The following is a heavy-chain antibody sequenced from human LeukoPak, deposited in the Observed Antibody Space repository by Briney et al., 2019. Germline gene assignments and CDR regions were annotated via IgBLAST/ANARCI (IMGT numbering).Heavy chain of an antibody. D-gene: IGHD6-13*01. Sequence: GGSLRLSCAASGFTFGSYAMSWVRQTPGKGLEWVSSISTSGGNTYYADSVKGRFTISRDNSKDTLYLQLNSLRAEDTAIYYCAKSVQQQLVQVSLGYWGQRTLVTVSS. V-gene: IGHV3-23*01. CDR1: GFTFGSYA. J-gene: IGHJ4*02. CDR3: AKSVQQQLVQVSLGY. CDR2: ISTSGGNT.